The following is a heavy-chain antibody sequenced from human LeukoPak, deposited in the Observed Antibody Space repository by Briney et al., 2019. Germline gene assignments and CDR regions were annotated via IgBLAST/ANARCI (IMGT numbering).Heavy chain of an antibody. CDR3: VQGSPRSWNLNAFDI. Sequence: PGGSLRLSCAASGFTFSSYSMNWVRQAPGKGLEWVSYISSSSSTIYYADSVKGRFTISRDNAKNSLYLQMNSLRDEDTAVYYCVQGSPRSWNLNAFDIWGQGTMVTVSS. V-gene: IGHV3-48*02. D-gene: IGHD1-7*01. J-gene: IGHJ3*02. CDR1: GFTFSSYS. CDR2: ISSSSSTI.